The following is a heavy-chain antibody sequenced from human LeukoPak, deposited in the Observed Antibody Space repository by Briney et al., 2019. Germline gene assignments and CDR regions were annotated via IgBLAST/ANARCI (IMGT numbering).Heavy chain of an antibody. Sequence: GGSLRLSCAASGFTFSTYAMSWVRQAPGKGLKWVSAISGSGGSTYYADSVKGRFTISRDNSKNTLYLQMNSLRAEDTAVYYCARELWLQEYYFDYWGQGTLVTVSS. CDR3: ARELWLQEYYFDY. CDR2: ISGSGGST. J-gene: IGHJ4*02. D-gene: IGHD5-24*01. V-gene: IGHV3-23*01. CDR1: GFTFSTYA.